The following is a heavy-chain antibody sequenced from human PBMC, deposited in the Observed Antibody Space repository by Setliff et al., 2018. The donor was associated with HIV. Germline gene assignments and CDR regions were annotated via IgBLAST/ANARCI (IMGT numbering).Heavy chain of an antibody. J-gene: IGHJ3*02. CDR3: AKMGSPVGPDAFDI. D-gene: IGHD3-16*01. V-gene: IGHV3-23*03. CDR1: GFTFSDYS. CDR2: IGGRFDT. Sequence: GGSLRLSCAASGFTFSDYSMNWVRQAPGKGLEWVSFIGGRFDTYYADSVKGRFTISRDNSKNTLYLQMNSLRAEDTAVYYCAKMGSPVGPDAFDIWGQGTMVTVSS.